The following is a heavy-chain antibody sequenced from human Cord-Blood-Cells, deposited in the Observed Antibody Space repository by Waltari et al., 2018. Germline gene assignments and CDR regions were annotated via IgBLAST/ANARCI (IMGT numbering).Heavy chain of an antibody. CDR3: ARDRGYSGYDGDWYFDL. J-gene: IGHJ2*01. V-gene: IGHV4-31*03. Sequence: QVQLQESGPGLVKPSQTLSLTCPVPGGSISSGCYYWSCIRQPPGKGLEWIGYIYYSGSTYYNPSLKSRVTISVDTSKNQFSLKLSSVTAADTAVYYCARDRGYSGYDGDWYFDLWGRGTLVTVSS. CDR1: GGSISSGCYY. D-gene: IGHD5-12*01. CDR2: IYYSGST.